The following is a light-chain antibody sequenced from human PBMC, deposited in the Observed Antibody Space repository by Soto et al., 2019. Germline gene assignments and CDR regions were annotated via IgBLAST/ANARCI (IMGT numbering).Light chain of an antibody. CDR3: HQYDTYSWT. J-gene: IGKJ1*01. Sequence: DIQMTQSPSTLSASVGDTVTITCRAGQGISRWLAWYQQKPGRAPNLLIYEASTLESGVPSRFSGSGSVTEFTLTISSLHPDDFATYYCHQYDTYSWTFGQGTKVEIK. CDR1: QGISRW. CDR2: EAS. V-gene: IGKV1-5*03.